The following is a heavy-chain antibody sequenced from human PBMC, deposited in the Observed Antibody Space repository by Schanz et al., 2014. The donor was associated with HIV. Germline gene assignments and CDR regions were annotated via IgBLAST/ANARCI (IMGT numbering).Heavy chain of an antibody. CDR2: MSYDGIRK. Sequence: QVQLVESGGGVVQPGRSLRLSCVASGFTFDNYGMHWVRQAPGKGLEWVAVMSYDGIRKNYADSVKGRFTISRDNSKNTLNLQMKSLRAEDTAVYYCAKDRNYYDSKYRGKGNYYYYGMDVWGQGTTVTVSS. J-gene: IGHJ6*02. CDR1: GFTFDNYG. CDR3: AKDRNYYDSKYRGKGNYYYYGMDV. D-gene: IGHD3-22*01. V-gene: IGHV3-30*18.